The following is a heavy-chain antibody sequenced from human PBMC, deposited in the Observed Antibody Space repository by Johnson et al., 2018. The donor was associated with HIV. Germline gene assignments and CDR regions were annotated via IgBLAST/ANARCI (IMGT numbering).Heavy chain of an antibody. CDR3: AKESGYCSSSSCYGDAFDI. V-gene: IGHV3-74*01. CDR1: GFTFSSYW. CDR2: ISGGST. D-gene: IGHD2-2*01. Sequence: VQLVESGGGLVQPGGSLRLSCAASGFTFSSYWMHWVRQAPGKGLEWVSSISGGSTGYADSVKGRFTISRDNSKNMLYLEVNSLRAEDTAVYYCAKESGYCSSSSCYGDAFDIWGQGTMVTVSS. J-gene: IGHJ3*02.